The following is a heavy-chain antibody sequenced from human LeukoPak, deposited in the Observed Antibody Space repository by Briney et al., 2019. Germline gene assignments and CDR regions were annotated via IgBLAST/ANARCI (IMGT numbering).Heavy chain of an antibody. V-gene: IGHV3-30*18. J-gene: IGHJ4*02. CDR3: AKSSEMSTVMIAFDY. CDR2: ISYDGSNK. CDR1: GFTFSRYS. D-gene: IGHD5-24*01. Sequence: GGSLRLSCAASGFTFSRYSMHWVRQAPGKGLEWVAVISYDGSNKYYADSVKGRFTISRDNSKDTLDLQMNSLRAEDTAVYYCAKSSEMSTVMIAFDYWGQGTLVTVSS.